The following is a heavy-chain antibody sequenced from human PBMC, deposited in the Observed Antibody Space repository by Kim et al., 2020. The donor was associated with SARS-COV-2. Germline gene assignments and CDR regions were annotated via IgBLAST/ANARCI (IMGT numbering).Heavy chain of an antibody. V-gene: IGHV3-21*01. Sequence: DSVKGRFTISRDNAKNSLYLQMNSLRAEDTAVYYCARQHDYGDYWDAFDIWGQGTMVTVSS. J-gene: IGHJ3*02. D-gene: IGHD4-17*01. CDR3: ARQHDYGDYWDAFDI.